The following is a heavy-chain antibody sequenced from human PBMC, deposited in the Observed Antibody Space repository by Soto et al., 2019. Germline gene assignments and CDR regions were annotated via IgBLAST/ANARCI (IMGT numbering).Heavy chain of an antibody. J-gene: IGHJ6*02. CDR3: ARHLEYRGHTNHYNGLGV. CDR2: IYLSDSDT. CDR1: GVRLTGYW. D-gene: IGHD5-12*01. Sequence: PLDSTKISCKACGVRLTGYWITGVRQMPGKGLEWMGVIYLSDSDTKYSPSVQGQVTISADKSTTTAYLQWSSLKASDTATYYCARHLEYRGHTNHYNGLGVWGQGTTGTSP. V-gene: IGHV5-51*01.